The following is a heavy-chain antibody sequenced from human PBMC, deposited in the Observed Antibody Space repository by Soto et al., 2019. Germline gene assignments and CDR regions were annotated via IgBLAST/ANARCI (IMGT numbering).Heavy chain of an antibody. CDR2: MSHDGSSS. Sequence: GGSLRLSCAASGFSFSNYAMHWVRQTPDKGLEWVAVMSHDGSSSFCADSVKGRFTISRDNSKTTLYLQMNSLSTEDTAVYYCARDFPYCGSTSCYSAAPKYWGQGTLVTVSS. CDR1: GFSFSNYA. CDR3: ARDFPYCGSTSCYSAAPKY. V-gene: IGHV3-30-3*01. J-gene: IGHJ4*02. D-gene: IGHD2-2*01.